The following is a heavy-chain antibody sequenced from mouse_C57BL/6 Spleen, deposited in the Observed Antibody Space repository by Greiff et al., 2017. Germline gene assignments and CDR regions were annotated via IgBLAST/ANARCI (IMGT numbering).Heavy chain of an antibody. J-gene: IGHJ1*03. Sequence: ESGPGLVKPSQSLSLTCSVTGYSITSGYYWNWIRQFPGNKLEWMGYISYDGSNNYNPSLKNRISITRDTSKNQLFLKLNSVTTEDTATYYCARDNDYAWYFDVWGTGTTVTVSS. D-gene: IGHD2-4*01. CDR1: GYSITSGYY. CDR3: ARDNDYAWYFDV. CDR2: ISYDGSN. V-gene: IGHV3-6*01.